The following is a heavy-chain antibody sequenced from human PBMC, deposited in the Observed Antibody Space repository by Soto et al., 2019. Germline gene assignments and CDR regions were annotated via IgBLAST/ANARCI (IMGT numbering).Heavy chain of an antibody. CDR3: ASQLYRSGWYSTCDP. D-gene: IGHD6-19*01. J-gene: IGHJ5*02. CDR1: GYSFTSYW. Sequence: PGESLKISCNGSGYSFTSYWIGWVRQMPGKGLEWMGIIYPGDSDTRYSPSFQGQVTISADKSISTAYLQWSSLKASDTAMYYCASQLYRSGWYSTCDPWGQGTMVTGSS. CDR2: IYPGDSDT. V-gene: IGHV5-51*01.